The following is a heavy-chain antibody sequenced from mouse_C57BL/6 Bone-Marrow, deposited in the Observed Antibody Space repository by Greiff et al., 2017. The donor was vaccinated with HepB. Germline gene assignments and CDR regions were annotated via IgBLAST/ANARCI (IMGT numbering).Heavy chain of an antibody. CDR1: GFTFSDYG. CDR3: ARRNDERLDYFDY. J-gene: IGHJ2*01. V-gene: IGHV5-17*01. CDR2: ISSGSSTI. Sequence: EVQRVESGGGLVKPGGSLKLSCAASGFTFSDYGMHWVRQAPEKGLEWVAYISSGSSTIYYADTVKGRFTISRDNAKNTLFLQMTSLRSEDTAMYYCARRNDERLDYFDYWGQGTTLTVSS. D-gene: IGHD2-12*01.